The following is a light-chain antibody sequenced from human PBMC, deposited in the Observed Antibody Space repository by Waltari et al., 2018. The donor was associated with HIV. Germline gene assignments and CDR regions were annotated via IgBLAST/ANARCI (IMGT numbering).Light chain of an antibody. Sequence: DIQMTQSPLSLSASVGDRVTMTCRASQSIDNYLNWYQQTPGKAPKVLIYGASTLQTGVPSRFSGSGSADFTLTISSLQPEDFASYYCQQTYDTPQTFGPGTKVEIK. CDR1: QSIDNY. CDR2: GAS. V-gene: IGKV1-39*01. CDR3: QQTYDTPQT. J-gene: IGKJ3*01.